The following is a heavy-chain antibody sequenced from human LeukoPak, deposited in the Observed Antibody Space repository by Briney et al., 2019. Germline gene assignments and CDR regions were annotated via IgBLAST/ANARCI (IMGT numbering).Heavy chain of an antibody. V-gene: IGHV1-2*02. CDR3: ARGGGYCSGGSCDLFDY. D-gene: IGHD2-15*01. CDR2: INPNSGGT. CDR1: GYTFTGYY. J-gene: IGHJ4*02. Sequence: ASVKVSCKASGYTFTGYYMHWVRQAPGQGLEWMGWINPNSGGTNYAQKFQGRVTMTRDTSISTAYMELSRLRSDDTAVYYCARGGGYCSGGSCDLFDYWGQGTLVTVSS.